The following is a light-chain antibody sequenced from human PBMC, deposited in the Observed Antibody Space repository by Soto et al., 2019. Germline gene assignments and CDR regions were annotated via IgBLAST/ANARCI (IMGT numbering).Light chain of an antibody. J-gene: IGKJ4*01. CDR3: QKYNSAPLT. CDR1: QGIRSH. V-gene: IGKV1-27*01. Sequence: DSQMTQSPSSLSASVGDSVTITCRASQGIRSHLAWYQQKPGKVPKLLIYAASTLQSGVPSRFSGSGSATDFTLTISSLQPEDVATYYCQKYNSAPLTFGGGTKVEIK. CDR2: AAS.